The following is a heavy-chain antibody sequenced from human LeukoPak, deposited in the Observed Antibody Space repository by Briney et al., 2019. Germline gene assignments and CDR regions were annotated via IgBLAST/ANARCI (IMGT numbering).Heavy chain of an antibody. Sequence: SETLSLTCTVSGGSISSGDYYWSWIRQPPGKGLEWIGYIYYSGSTYYNPSLKSRVTISVDTSKNQFSLKLSSVTAADTAVYYCARCLPPVLPLMDVWGKGTTVTVSS. J-gene: IGHJ6*03. CDR1: GGSISSGDYY. V-gene: IGHV4-30-4*02. CDR2: IYYSGST. D-gene: IGHD1-14*01. CDR3: ARCLPPVLPLMDV.